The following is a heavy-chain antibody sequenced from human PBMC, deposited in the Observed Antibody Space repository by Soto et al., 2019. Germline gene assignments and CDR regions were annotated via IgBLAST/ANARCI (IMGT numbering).Heavy chain of an antibody. D-gene: IGHD3-22*01. CDR1: GFTFRSYW. V-gene: IGHV3-74*01. CDR3: ARGDGDYYDGNGYLGRH. J-gene: IGHJ4*02. Sequence: PGGSLRLSCAASGFTFRSYWMHWVRQAPGKGLVWVTRIKSEGSGTIYADTVKGRLNISRDNARNTLYLQMNSLRAEDTVVYFCARGDGDYYDGNGYLGRHWGQGT. CDR2: IKSEGSGT.